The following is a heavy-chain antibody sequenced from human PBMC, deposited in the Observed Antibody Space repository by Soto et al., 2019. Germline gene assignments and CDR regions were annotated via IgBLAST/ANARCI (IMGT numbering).Heavy chain of an antibody. Sequence: SETLSLTCTVSGGSISSGDYYWSWIRQPPGKGLEWIGYIYYSGSTYYNPSLKSRVTISVNTSKNQFSLKLSSVTAAATAVYYCAREGRDCSSTSCRMGDWFDPWGQGALVTVSS. CDR3: AREGRDCSSTSCRMGDWFDP. J-gene: IGHJ5*02. CDR1: GGSISSGDYY. V-gene: IGHV4-30-4*01. CDR2: IYYSGST. D-gene: IGHD2-2*01.